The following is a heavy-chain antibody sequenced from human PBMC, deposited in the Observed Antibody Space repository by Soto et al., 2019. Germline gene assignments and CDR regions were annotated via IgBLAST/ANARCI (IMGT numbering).Heavy chain of an antibody. J-gene: IGHJ4*02. CDR2: ISAYNGNT. CDR1: GYTFTSYG. D-gene: IGHD5-18*01. V-gene: IGHV1-18*01. Sequence: QVQLVQSGAEVKKPGASVKVSCKASGYTFTSYGISWVRQAPGQGLEWMGWISAYNGNTNYAQKLQGRVTMTTDTPTSTADVEVRSLRSDDTAVYFCASSLLVGYGLEGESDWGQGTLGTVSS. CDR3: ASSLLVGYGLEGESD.